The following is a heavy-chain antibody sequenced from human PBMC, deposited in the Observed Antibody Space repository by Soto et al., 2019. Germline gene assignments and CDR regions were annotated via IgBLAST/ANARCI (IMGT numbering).Heavy chain of an antibody. V-gene: IGHV1-69*13. CDR3: ARGRYSSSPGDY. D-gene: IGHD6-6*01. J-gene: IGHJ4*02. CDR1: GGTFSSYA. Sequence: ASVKVSCKASGGTFSSYAISWVRQAPGQGLEWMGGIIPIFGTANYAQKFQGRVTITADESTSTAYMELSSLRSEDTAVYYCARGRYSSSPGDYWGQGTLVTVSS. CDR2: IIPIFGTA.